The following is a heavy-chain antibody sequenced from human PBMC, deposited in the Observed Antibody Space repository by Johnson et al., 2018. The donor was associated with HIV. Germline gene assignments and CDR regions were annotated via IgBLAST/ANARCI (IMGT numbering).Heavy chain of an antibody. CDR3: ASFAAAGDAFDS. CDR1: GFSFSDYY. Sequence: QVQLVESGGGLVKPGGSLRLSCAASGFSFSDYYMSWIRQAPGKGLEWVAVISYDGSNKYYADSVKGRFTISRDNSKNTLYLQMNSLRAEDTAVYYCASFAAAGDAFDSWGQGTMGTVSS. D-gene: IGHD6-13*01. J-gene: IGHJ3*02. CDR2: ISYDGSNK. V-gene: IGHV3-30-3*01.